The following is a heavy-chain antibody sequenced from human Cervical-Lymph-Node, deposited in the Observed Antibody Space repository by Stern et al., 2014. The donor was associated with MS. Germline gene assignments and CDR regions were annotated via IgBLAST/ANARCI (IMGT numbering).Heavy chain of an antibody. J-gene: IGHJ2*01. V-gene: IGHV4-59*02. Sequence: QVQLQESGPGLVKPSETLSLTCTVSGGAVSDYYWTWVRQSPGKGLEWVGYISDPGTTNYNPSPHSRRTLTSGPYPNHTPHRPRPVAAADTAVYYCARDPTTTASDWFFDLWGRGSLVTVSS. D-gene: IGHD5-12*01. CDR3: ARDPTTTASDWFFDL. CDR1: GGAVSDYY. CDR2: ISDPGTT.